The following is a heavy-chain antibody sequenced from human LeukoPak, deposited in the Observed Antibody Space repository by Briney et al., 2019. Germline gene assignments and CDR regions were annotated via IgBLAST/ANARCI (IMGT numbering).Heavy chain of an antibody. CDR1: GFIFSSYA. Sequence: GGSLRLSCAASGFIFSSYAMHWVRQAPGKGLEWVALIWHDASHKFYTDSVKGRFTISRDNYKNTVFLQMNRLTAEDTAVYYCAREIFGLGSYPYYWGQGSLVTVSS. J-gene: IGHJ4*02. CDR2: IWHDASHK. CDR3: AREIFGLGSYPYY. V-gene: IGHV3-33*01. D-gene: IGHD3/OR15-3a*01.